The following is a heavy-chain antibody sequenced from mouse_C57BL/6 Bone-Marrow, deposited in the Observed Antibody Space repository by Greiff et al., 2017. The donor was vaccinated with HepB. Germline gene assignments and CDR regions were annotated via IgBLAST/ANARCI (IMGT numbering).Heavy chain of an antibody. J-gene: IGHJ3*01. CDR1: GYSFTSYY. CDR2: IYPGSGNT. V-gene: IGHV1-66*01. Sequence: VKLQQSGPELVKPGASVKISCKASGYSFTSYYIHWVKQRPGQGLEWIGWIYPGSGNTKYNEKFKGKATLTADTSSSTAYMQLSSLTSEDSAVYYCARGYVPFAYWGQGTLVTVSA. CDR3: ARGYVPFAY.